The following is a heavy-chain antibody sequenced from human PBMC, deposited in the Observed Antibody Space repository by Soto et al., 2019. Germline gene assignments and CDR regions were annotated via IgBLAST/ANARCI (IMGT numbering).Heavy chain of an antibody. CDR2: ISYDGSNK. J-gene: IGHJ4*02. D-gene: IGHD3-10*01. V-gene: IGHV3-30-3*01. CDR3: ARPSHYSGSGSYPCDY. CDR1: GFTFNNYA. Sequence: QVQLVESGGGVAQPGRSLRLSCAASGFTFNNYAMHWVRQAPGKGLEWVAVISYDGSNKYYADSVKGRFTISRDNSKNTLSLQMNSLRAEDTAVYYCARPSHYSGSGSYPCDYWGQGTLVTVSS.